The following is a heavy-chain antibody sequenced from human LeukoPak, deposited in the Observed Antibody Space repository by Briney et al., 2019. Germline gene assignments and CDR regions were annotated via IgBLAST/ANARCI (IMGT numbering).Heavy chain of an antibody. J-gene: IGHJ4*02. V-gene: IGHV3-23*01. D-gene: IGHD3-22*01. CDR2: ISGSGGST. CDR3: AKSPSGYYFGNLDY. CDR1: GYTFTSYA. Sequence: SCKASGYTFTSYAMSWVRQAPGKGLEWVSAISGSGGSTYYADSVKGRFTISRDNSKNTLYLQMNSLRAEDTAVYYCAKSPSGYYFGNLDYWGQGTLVTVSS.